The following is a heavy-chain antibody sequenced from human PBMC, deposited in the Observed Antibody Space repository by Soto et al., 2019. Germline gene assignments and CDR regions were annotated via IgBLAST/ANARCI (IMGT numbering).Heavy chain of an antibody. D-gene: IGHD1-26*01. CDR1: GYSFTSYW. V-gene: IGHV5-10-1*01. J-gene: IGHJ6*02. CDR2: IDPSDSYT. CDR3: ARHLWGATTPFYYYYGMDV. Sequence: GESLKISCKGSGYSFTSYWISWVRQMPGKGLEWMGRIDPSDSYTNYSPSFQGHVTISADKSISTAYLQWSSLKASDTAMYYCARHLWGATTPFYYYYGMDVWGQGTTVTVSS.